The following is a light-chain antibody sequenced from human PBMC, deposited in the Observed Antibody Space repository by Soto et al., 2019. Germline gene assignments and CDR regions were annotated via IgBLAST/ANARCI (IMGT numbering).Light chain of an antibody. CDR2: DAS. Sequence: EIVMTQSPVTLSLSPGERATLSCRASQSVSSNYLAWYQQKPGQAPRLLIYDASNRATGIPARFSGSGSGTDFTLTISSLEPEDFAVYYCQQRSNWPPITFGQGTRLEIK. V-gene: IGKV3-11*01. CDR1: QSVSSNY. J-gene: IGKJ5*01. CDR3: QQRSNWPPIT.